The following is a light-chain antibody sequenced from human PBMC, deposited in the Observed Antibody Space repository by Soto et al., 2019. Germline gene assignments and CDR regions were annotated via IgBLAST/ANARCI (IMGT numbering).Light chain of an antibody. V-gene: IGKV3-20*01. CDR3: QQYGSSSWT. CDR1: QSVGSNY. J-gene: IGKJ1*01. Sequence: EIVLTQSPGTLSLSPGERATLSCRASQSVGSNYLAWYQQKPGQGPRILIFGASGRATGIPDRFSGSGSGTDFTLTISRLEPEDFAVYYCQQYGSSSWTFGQGTEVDIK. CDR2: GAS.